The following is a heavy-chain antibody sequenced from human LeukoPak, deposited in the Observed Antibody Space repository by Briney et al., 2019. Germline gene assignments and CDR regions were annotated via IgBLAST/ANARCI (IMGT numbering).Heavy chain of an antibody. Sequence: SETLSLTCTVSGVSISSITSDYWSWIRQRPGKGLEWIGYINYSGATNYKPSLRSRVTISVETSKTHFSLRLSYVTAADTAVYYCATLRGSSTAVLDYWGRGTLVTVSS. D-gene: IGHD2-2*01. V-gene: IGHV4-61*03. CDR3: ATLRGSSTAVLDY. J-gene: IGHJ4*02. CDR1: GVSISSITSDY. CDR2: INYSGAT.